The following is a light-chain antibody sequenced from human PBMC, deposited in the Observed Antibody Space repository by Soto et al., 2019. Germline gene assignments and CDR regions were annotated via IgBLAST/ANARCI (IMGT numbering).Light chain of an antibody. V-gene: IGLV2-14*01. CDR3: TSYTSSSTYF. CDR1: SSDVGAYDY. J-gene: IGLJ1*01. Sequence: QSVLTQPASVSGSPGQSITISCTGTSSDVGAYDYVSWYQQHPGKVPKFMIYEVINRPSGVSHRFSGSKSGNTASLTISGLQAEDEADYYCTSYTSSSTYFFGTGTKVTVL. CDR2: EVI.